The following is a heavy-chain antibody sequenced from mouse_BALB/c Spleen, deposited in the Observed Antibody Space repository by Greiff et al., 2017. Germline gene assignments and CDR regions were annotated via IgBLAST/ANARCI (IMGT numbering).Heavy chain of an antibody. V-gene: IGHV3-8*02. CDR2: INYSGST. D-gene: IGHD2-10*01. J-gene: IGHJ3*01. CDR1: GDSITSGY. CDR3: ARCPPYYGNYWFAY. Sequence: VQLQQSGPSLVKPSQTLSLTCSVTGDSITSGYWNWIRKFPGNKLEYMGYINYSGSTYYNPSLKSRISITRDTSKNQYYLQLNSVTTEDTATYYCARCPPYYGNYWFAYWGQGTLVTVSA.